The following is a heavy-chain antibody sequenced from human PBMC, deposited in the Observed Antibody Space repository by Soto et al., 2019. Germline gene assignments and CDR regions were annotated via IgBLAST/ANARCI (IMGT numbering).Heavy chain of an antibody. CDR2: ISYDGSNK. CDR3: AKPELRYYYYGMDV. Sequence: QVQLVESGGGVVQPGRSLRLSCAASGFTFSSYGMHWVRQAPGKGLEWVAVISYDGSNKYYADSVKGRFTISRDNSKNTLYLQMNRLRAEDTAVYYCAKPELRYYYYGMDVWGQGTTVTVSS. V-gene: IGHV3-30*18. CDR1: GFTFSSYG. J-gene: IGHJ6*02. D-gene: IGHD3-10*01.